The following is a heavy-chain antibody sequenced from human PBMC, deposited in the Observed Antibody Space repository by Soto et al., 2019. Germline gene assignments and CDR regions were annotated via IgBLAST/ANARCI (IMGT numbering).Heavy chain of an antibody. Sequence: EVQLLESGGGLVQPGGSLRLSCAASGFTFSSYAMSWVRQAPGQGLEWVSAISGSGGSTYYAEAVKGRFSISRDNSKNTLYLQMNSLRAEDTAVYYCAKAFTMSKDNLWDLDYWGQGTLVTVSS. D-gene: IGHD3-10*02. CDR3: AKAFTMSKDNLWDLDY. J-gene: IGHJ4*02. V-gene: IGHV3-23*01. CDR2: ISGSGGST. CDR1: GFTFSSYA.